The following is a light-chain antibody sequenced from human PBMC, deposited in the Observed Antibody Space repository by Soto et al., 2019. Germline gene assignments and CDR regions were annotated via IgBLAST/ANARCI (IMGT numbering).Light chain of an antibody. CDR3: ATWDDSLNGRV. V-gene: IGLV1-44*01. J-gene: IGLJ3*02. CDR2: SHN. CDR1: NSNIGTNT. Sequence: QSVLTQPPSASGTPGQRVTISCSGSNSNIGTNTVNWYQQLPGTAPKLLIYSHNQRPSGVPDRFSGSKSGTSASLAISGLQSEDEADYYCATWDDSLNGRVFGGGTKLTVL.